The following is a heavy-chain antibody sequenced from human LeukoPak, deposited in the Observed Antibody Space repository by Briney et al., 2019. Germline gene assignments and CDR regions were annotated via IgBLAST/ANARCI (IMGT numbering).Heavy chain of an antibody. V-gene: IGHV1-18*01. Sequence: ASVKVSCKASGYTFTNYGISWVRQAPGHGLEWMGWISAYNGNTKNAQKVQGRATLTTDTSTSTAYMELRRLRSDDTAVYYCARGGTFYYDSSAYYWGQGTLVTVSS. CDR2: ISAYNGNT. CDR1: GYTFTNYG. CDR3: ARGGTFYYDSSAYY. J-gene: IGHJ4*02. D-gene: IGHD3-22*01.